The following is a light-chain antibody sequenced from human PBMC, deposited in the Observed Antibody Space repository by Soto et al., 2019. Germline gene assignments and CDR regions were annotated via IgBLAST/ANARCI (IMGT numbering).Light chain of an antibody. Sequence: QSVLTQPPSASGTPGQRVTISCSGSSSNIGSNYVYWYQQLPGTAPKLHIYRNNQRPSGVPDRFSGSKSGTSASLAISGLRSEDEADYYCAAWDDSLSGRVFGGGTKLPVL. CDR2: RNN. CDR3: AAWDDSLSGRV. V-gene: IGLV1-47*01. J-gene: IGLJ3*02. CDR1: SSNIGSNY.